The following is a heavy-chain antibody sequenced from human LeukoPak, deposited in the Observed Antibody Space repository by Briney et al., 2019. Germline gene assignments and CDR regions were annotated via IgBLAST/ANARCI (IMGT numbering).Heavy chain of an antibody. D-gene: IGHD5-18*01. V-gene: IGHV3-74*01. CDR2: INSAGSST. Sequence: GGSLRLSCAASGFTFSNDWMSWVRQAPGKGLVWVSRINSAGSSTTYADSVKGRFTISRDNAKNTLYLQMNSLRAEDTAMYYCAGGGGYSYDQFDSWGQGTLVTVSS. J-gene: IGHJ4*02. CDR3: AGGGGYSYDQFDS. CDR1: GFTFSNDW.